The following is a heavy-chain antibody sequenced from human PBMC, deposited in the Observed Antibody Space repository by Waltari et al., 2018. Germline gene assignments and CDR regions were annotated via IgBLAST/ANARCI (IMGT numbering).Heavy chain of an antibody. Sequence: QVQLQESGPGLVKPSLTLSLTCTVSGGSISSGSYYWSWIRQPAGKGLEWSGRIYTSGSTNYNPSLKSRVTISVDTSKNQFSLKLSSVTAADTAVYYCARGGITGTRNAFDIWGQGTMVTVSS. CDR3: ARGGITGTRNAFDI. CDR1: GGSISSGSYY. CDR2: IYTSGST. V-gene: IGHV4-61*02. D-gene: IGHD1-7*01. J-gene: IGHJ3*02.